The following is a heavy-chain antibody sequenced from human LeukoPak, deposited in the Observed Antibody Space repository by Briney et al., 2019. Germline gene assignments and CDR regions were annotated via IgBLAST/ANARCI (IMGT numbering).Heavy chain of an antibody. CDR1: GFTFSNYR. V-gene: IGHV3-21*01. CDR2: ITGDRSYI. CDR3: AIREKDFDY. D-gene: IGHD5-24*01. J-gene: IGHJ4*02. Sequence: PGGSLRLSCAASGFTFSNYRMNWVRQAPGKGLEWVSSITGDRSYINHADSVKGRFTVSRDNAKNSLNLQMNSLRVEDTAVYYCAIREKDFDYWGQGTLVTVSS.